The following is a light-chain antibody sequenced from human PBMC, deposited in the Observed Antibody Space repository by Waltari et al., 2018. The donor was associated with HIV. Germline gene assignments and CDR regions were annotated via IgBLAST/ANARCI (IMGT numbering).Light chain of an antibody. Sequence: QSALTQPPSASGSPGQSVTISCTGTSSDVGGYNYVSWYQQHPGKAPKLMIYDVNKRPLGVPDRFAGSKSDNTASLTVSGLQADDEADYFCSSYAGINNWLFGGGTKLTVL. V-gene: IGLV2-8*01. J-gene: IGLJ3*02. CDR3: SSYAGINNWL. CDR2: DVN. CDR1: SSDVGGYNY.